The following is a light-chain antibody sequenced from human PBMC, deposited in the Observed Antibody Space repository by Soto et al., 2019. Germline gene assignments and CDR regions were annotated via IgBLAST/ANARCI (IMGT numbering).Light chain of an antibody. J-gene: IGKJ4*01. Sequence: EIVLTQSPDTLSLSPGQRATLSCRASQSVRSDYFAWYQQKPGQAPRVIIFGVSTRATGVPARFSGSGSGTDFTLTISSLEPEDFAVYYCQHRSNWPPELSFGGGTRW. V-gene: IGKV3-11*01. CDR2: GVS. CDR1: QSVRSDY. CDR3: QHRSNWPPELS.